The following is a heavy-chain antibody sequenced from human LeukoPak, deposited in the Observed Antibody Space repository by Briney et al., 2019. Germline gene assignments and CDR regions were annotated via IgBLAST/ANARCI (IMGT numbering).Heavy chain of an antibody. CDR1: DDSITMYY. V-gene: IGHV4-59*08. Sequence: PSETLSLTCSVSDDSITMYYWTWIRQPPGKGLEWIGYVDHTGSTNYNPSLKSRVTISVDTSKNQFSLKLSSVTAADTAVYYCARHGGSSWYIVRHNWFDPWGQGTLVTVSS. CDR2: VDHTGST. J-gene: IGHJ5*02. D-gene: IGHD6-13*01. CDR3: ARHGGSSWYIVRHNWFDP.